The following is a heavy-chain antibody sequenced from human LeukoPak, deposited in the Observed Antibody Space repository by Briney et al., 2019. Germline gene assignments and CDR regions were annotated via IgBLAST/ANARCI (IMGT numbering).Heavy chain of an antibody. CDR2: ISSSSSYI. CDR1: GFTFSSYS. Sequence: GGSLRLSCAASGFTFSSYSMNWVRQAPGKGLGWVSSISSSSSYIYYADSVKGRFTISRDNAENSLYLQMNSLRAEDTAVYYCARVAGSGSRKYYYGMDVWGQGTTVTVSS. D-gene: IGHD3-10*01. V-gene: IGHV3-21*01. J-gene: IGHJ6*02. CDR3: ARVAGSGSRKYYYGMDV.